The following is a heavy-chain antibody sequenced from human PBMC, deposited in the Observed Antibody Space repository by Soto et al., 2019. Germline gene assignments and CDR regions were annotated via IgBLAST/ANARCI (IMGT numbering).Heavy chain of an antibody. CDR2: ISSSSSTI. Sequence: GGSLRLSCAASGFTFSTYSMNWVRQAPGKGLEWLSYISSSSSTIYYADSVKGRFTISRDNAKNSLFLQMNSLRAEDTAVYYCARDYYKYYDSSGYYRSPAYWGQGTLVTAPQ. D-gene: IGHD3-22*01. J-gene: IGHJ4*02. CDR3: ARDYYKYYDSSGYYRSPAY. V-gene: IGHV3-48*01. CDR1: GFTFSTYS.